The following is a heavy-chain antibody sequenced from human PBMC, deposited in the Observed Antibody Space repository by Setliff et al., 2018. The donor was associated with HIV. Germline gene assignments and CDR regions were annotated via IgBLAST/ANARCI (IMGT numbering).Heavy chain of an antibody. Sequence: SETLSLTCTVSGRSISSSSYYWAWIRQPPGKGLEWIGNIYYSGSTYYNPSLKSRGAMSVDTSKNQFSLRRSSVTAAATAVYDGARVNGYYDFWSGPAGYFQPWGQGTLVTVSS. J-gene: IGHJ1*01. CDR2: IYYSGST. CDR1: GRSISSSSYY. CDR3: ARVNGYYDFWSGPAGYFQP. D-gene: IGHD3-3*01. V-gene: IGHV4-39*01.